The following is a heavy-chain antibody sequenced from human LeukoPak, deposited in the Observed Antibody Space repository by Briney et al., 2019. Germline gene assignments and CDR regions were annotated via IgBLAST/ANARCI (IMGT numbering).Heavy chain of an antibody. CDR2: INTDGTVT. CDR1: GFTFSKYW. CDR3: ATKQWLAPPPDS. V-gene: IGHV3-74*01. D-gene: IGHD6-19*01. J-gene: IGHJ4*02. Sequence: GGSLRLSCAASGFTFSKYWMLWVRQAPGKGLESVSRINTDGTVTTYVDSVKGRFTVSRDNADNTMFLQMNSARDEDTAVYYCATKQWLAPPPDSWGQGTPVTVSS.